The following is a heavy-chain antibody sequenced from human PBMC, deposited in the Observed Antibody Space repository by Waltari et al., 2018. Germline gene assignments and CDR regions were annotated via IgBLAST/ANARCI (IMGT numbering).Heavy chain of an antibody. CDR2: FNAGNGNT. CDR3: ARERGGLFDY. V-gene: IGHV1-3*01. D-gene: IGHD3-10*01. CDR1: GYTFTDYV. Sequence: QVQLVQSGAEVKKPAASVKVSCKTSGYTFTDYVIQWLRQAPGQRPEWMRWFNAGNGNTYDSQKFRGRVIISGDTSASTVYMELSGLTSEDTAVYYCARERGGLFDYWGQGTLVTVSS. J-gene: IGHJ4*02.